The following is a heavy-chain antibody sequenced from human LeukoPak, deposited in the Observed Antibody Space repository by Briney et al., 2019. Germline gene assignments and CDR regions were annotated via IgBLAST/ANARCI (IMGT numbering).Heavy chain of an antibody. CDR2: ITNDGSST. V-gene: IGHV3-74*01. Sequence: GGSLRLSCAASGLTFSSHWMHWVRQAPGKGLVWVSRITNDGSSTTYADSVKGRFTISRDNAKNSLYLQMNSLRAEDTAVYYCARDRGDLDYFDYWGQGTLVTVSS. J-gene: IGHJ4*02. D-gene: IGHD3-16*01. CDR3: ARDRGDLDYFDY. CDR1: GLTFSSHW.